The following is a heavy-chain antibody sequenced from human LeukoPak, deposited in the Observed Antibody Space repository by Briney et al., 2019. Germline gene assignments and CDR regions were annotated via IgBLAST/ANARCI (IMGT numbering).Heavy chain of an antibody. CDR2: ISYDGSNK. J-gene: IGHJ4*02. Sequence: GGSLRLSCAASGFTFSSYGMHWVRQAPGKGLEWVAVISYDGSNKYYADSVKGRFTISRDNSKNTLYLQMNSLKTEDTAVYYCTTDNYGYYGSSDYWGQGTLVTVSS. CDR1: GFTFSSYG. V-gene: IGHV3-30*03. CDR3: TTDNYGYYGSSDY. D-gene: IGHD3-10*01.